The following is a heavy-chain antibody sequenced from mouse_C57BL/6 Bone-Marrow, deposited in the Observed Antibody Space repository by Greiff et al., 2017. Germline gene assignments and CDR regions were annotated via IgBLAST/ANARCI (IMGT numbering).Heavy chain of an antibody. CDR2: IHYDGSST. J-gene: IGHJ3*01. V-gene: IGHV5-16*01. CDR3: ARDDDGYYLFAY. Sequence: EVKVEESEGGLVQPGSSMQLSCTASGFTFRDYYMAWVRQVPEKGLEWVANIHYDGSSTYYLDSLKSRFIISRDNAKNILYLQMSSLKSEDTATYYCARDDDGYYLFAYWGQGTLVTVAA. CDR1: GFTFRDYY. D-gene: IGHD2-3*01.